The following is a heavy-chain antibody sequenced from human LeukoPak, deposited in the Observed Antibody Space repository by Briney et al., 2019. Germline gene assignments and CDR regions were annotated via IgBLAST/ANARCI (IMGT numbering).Heavy chain of an antibody. CDR2: ISSSSSYI. CDR3: AKFYYGDYHYFDY. V-gene: IGHV3-21*04. J-gene: IGHJ4*02. D-gene: IGHD4-17*01. Sequence: GGSLRLSCAASGFTFSSYSMNWVRQAPGKGLEWVSSISSSSSYIYYADSVKGRFTISRDNAKNSLYLQMNSLRAEDTAVYYCAKFYYGDYHYFDYWGQGTLVTVSS. CDR1: GFTFSSYS.